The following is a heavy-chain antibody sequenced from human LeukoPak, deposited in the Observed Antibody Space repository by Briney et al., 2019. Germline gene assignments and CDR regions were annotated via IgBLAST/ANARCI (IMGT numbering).Heavy chain of an antibody. V-gene: IGHV4-39*01. Sequence: SETLSLTCTASGGSISSSSYYWGWIRQPPGKGLEWIGSFYYSGSTYYNPSLKSRVTTSVDTSKNQFSLKLSSVTAADTAIYYCARTDLNSGHPNWFDPWGQGTLVTVSS. CDR3: ARTDLNSGHPNWFDP. D-gene: IGHD1-26*01. CDR1: GGSISSSSYY. J-gene: IGHJ5*02. CDR2: FYYSGST.